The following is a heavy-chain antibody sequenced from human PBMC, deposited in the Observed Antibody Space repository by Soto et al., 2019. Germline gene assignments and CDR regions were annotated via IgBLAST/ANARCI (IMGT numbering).Heavy chain of an antibody. CDR3: ASQSSSHRGWGYYGMDV. D-gene: IGHD6-13*01. CDR2: IIPIFGTA. V-gene: IGHV1-69*13. J-gene: IGHJ6*02. Sequence: SVKVSCKASGGTFSSYAISWVRQAPGQGLEWMGGIIPIFGTANYAQKFQGRVTITADESTSTAYMELSSLRSEDTAVYYCASQSSSHRGWGYYGMDVWGQGTTVTVSS. CDR1: GGTFSSYA.